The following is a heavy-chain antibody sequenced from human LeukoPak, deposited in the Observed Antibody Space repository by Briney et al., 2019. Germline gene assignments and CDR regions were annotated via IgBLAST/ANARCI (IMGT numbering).Heavy chain of an antibody. CDR1: GGSMNSHY. V-gene: IGHV4-59*11. D-gene: IGHD5-18*01. J-gene: IGHJ4*02. Sequence: PSETLSLTCTVSGGSMNSHYWSWIRQPPGKGLERIGYLLDTVTTKDNPSLKSRFTLSADTSKNQFSLRLTSVTAADTAVYYCATIKRGNIYGYFDFWGQGILVTVSS. CDR2: LLDTVTT. CDR3: ATIKRGNIYGYFDF.